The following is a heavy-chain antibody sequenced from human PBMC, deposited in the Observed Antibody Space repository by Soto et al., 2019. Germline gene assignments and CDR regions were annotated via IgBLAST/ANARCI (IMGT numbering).Heavy chain of an antibody. J-gene: IGHJ3*02. V-gene: IGHV4-30-4*01. CDR1: GGSISSGDYY. D-gene: IGHD3-22*01. CDR3: ARSAMIVVVADAFDI. CDR2: IYYSGST. Sequence: SETLSLTCTVSGGSISSGDYYWSWIRQPPGKGLEWIGYIYYSGSTYYNPSLKSRVTISVDTSKNQFSLKLSSVTAADTAVYYCARSAMIVVVADAFDIWGQGTMVTVSS.